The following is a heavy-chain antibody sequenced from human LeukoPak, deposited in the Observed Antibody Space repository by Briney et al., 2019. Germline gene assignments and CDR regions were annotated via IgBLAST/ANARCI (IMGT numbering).Heavy chain of an antibody. CDR1: GFTFSSYW. J-gene: IGHJ4*02. CDR2: IKSDGSVT. CDR3: ARDHDAVGTTIDH. Sequence: GGSLRLSCAASGFTFSSYWMHWVRQAPGEGLVWVSRIKSDGSVTWYADSVKGRFTISRDNAKNMLYLQMNSLRDEDTAVYFWARDHDAVGTTIDHWGQGTLVTVSS. V-gene: IGHV3-74*01. D-gene: IGHD1-14*01.